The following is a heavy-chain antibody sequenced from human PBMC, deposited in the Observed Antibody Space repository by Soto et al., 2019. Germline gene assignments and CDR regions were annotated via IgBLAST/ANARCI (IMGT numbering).Heavy chain of an antibody. D-gene: IGHD6-13*01. CDR2: ISYDGSNK. CDR1: GFTFSSYA. CDR3: ARIIAAAGGRRYFDL. J-gene: IGHJ2*01. Sequence: HPGGSLRLSCAASGFTFSSYAMHGVRQAPGKGLEWVAVISYDGSNKYYADSVKGRFTISRDNSNNTLYLQMSSLRAEDTAVYYCARIIAAAGGRRYFDLWGRGTLVTVSS. V-gene: IGHV3-30-3*01.